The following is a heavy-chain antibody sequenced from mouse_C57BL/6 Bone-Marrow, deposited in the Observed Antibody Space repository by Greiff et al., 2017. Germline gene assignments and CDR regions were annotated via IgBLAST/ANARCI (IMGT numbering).Heavy chain of an antibody. CDR3: ARESGALDY. D-gene: IGHD3-1*01. CDR2: ISYDGSN. V-gene: IGHV3-6*02. Sequence: EVKLQESGPGLVKPSQSLSLTCSVTGYSITSGYYWNWIRQFPGNKLEWMGYISYDGSNNYNPSLKTRISITRDTSKTQFFLKLNSVTTEDTATYYCARESGALDYWGQGTTLTVSS. CDR1: GYSITSGYY. J-gene: IGHJ2*01.